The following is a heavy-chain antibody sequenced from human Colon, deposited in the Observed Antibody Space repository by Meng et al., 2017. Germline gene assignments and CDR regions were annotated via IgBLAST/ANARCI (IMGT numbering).Heavy chain of an antibody. CDR2: IHYSGST. D-gene: IGHD1-26*01. CDR1: GDSFTDYY. CDR3: ARRIRGGSYLG. Sequence: QMLLRESGPGLVKPSETLSLTCNVYGDSFTDYYWNWIRQPPGKGLEWIGEIHYSGSTNYNPSLESRVTISEDTSQKQFSLRLSSVTAADTAVYYCARRIRGGSYLGWGQGTLVTVSS. J-gene: IGHJ4*02. V-gene: IGHV4-34*10.